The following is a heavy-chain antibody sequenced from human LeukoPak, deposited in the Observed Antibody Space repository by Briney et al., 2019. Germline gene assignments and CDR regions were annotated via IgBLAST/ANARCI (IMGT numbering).Heavy chain of an antibody. D-gene: IGHD3-10*01. CDR3: ARVRYARITMVRGGYYFDY. J-gene: IGHJ4*02. CDR1: GFTFSSYW. V-gene: IGHV3-7*01. Sequence: GGSLDLSCAASGFTFSSYWMSWLRQAPGKGLEWVANIKEDGSEKYYVDSVTGRFTISRDNAKNSLYLQMNSLRAEDKAVYYCARVRYARITMVRGGYYFDYWGQGTLVTVSS. CDR2: IKEDGSEK.